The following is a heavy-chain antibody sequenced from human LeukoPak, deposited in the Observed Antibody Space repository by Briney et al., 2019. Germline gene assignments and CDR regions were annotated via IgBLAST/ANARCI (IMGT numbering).Heavy chain of an antibody. J-gene: IGHJ3*02. CDR2: IYYSGST. CDR3: ARLRWPDAFDI. Sequence: SETLSLTCAVSGGSISSGGYYWSWIRQPPGKGLEWIGYIYYSGSTNYNPSLKSRVTISVDTSKNQFSLKLSSVTAADTAVYYCARLRWPDAFDIWGQGTMVTVSS. CDR1: GGSISSGGYY. V-gene: IGHV4-61*08. D-gene: IGHD5-24*01.